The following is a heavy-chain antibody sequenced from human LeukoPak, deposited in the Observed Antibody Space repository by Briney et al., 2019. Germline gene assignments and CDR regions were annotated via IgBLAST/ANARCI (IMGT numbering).Heavy chain of an antibody. J-gene: IGHJ3*02. CDR2: ISSSSSYI. D-gene: IGHD3-10*01. Sequence: SGGSLRLSCAASGFTFSSYSMNWVRQAPGKGLEWVSSISSSSSYIYYADSVKGRFTISRDNSKNTLYLQMNSLRAEDTAVYYCASPLGSGSYYAFGIWGQGTMVTVSS. V-gene: IGHV3-21*01. CDR1: GFTFSSYS. CDR3: ASPLGSGSYYAFGI.